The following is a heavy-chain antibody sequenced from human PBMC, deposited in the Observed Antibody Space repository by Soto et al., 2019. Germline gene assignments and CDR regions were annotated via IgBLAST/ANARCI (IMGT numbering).Heavy chain of an antibody. CDR1: GYTFTTYG. V-gene: IGHV1-18*04. D-gene: IGHD3-10*01. J-gene: IGHJ5*02. Sequence: ASVKVSCKTSGYTFTTYGVSWVRQAPGQGLEWMGWISAYNGNANYAQKLQGRVTMTTDTSTSTAYMELRGLRSDDTAVYYCARDRYYYGSGSYYISWFDPWGQGTLVTVSS. CDR2: ISAYNGNA. CDR3: ARDRYYYGSGSYYISWFDP.